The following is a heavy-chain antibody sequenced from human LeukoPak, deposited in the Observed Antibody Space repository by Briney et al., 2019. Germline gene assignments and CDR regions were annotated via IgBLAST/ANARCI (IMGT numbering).Heavy chain of an antibody. CDR2: IYYSGSN. CDR3: AREVGSSSWYGVDY. J-gene: IGHJ4*02. D-gene: IGHD6-13*01. Sequence: SQTLSLTCAVSGGTIRSSRYYWSWIRPPPGQALEWIGYIYYSGSNNYNPALGRRVTISVDTPKNQFSLKLSSVTAGDTAVYYCAREVGSSSWYGVDYWGQGTLVTVYS. V-gene: IGHV4-61*01. CDR1: GGTIRSSRYY.